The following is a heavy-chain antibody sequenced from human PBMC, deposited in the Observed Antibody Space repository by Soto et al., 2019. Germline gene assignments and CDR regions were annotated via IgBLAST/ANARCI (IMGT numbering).Heavy chain of an antibody. Sequence: SETLSLTCTVSGGSISSGGYYWSWIRQHPGKGLEWIGYIYYSGSTYYNPSLKSRVTISVDTSKNQFSLKLSSVTAADTAVYYCARDAIDGDKRGYWGQGTLVTVSS. CDR1: GGSISSGGYY. D-gene: IGHD4-17*01. CDR2: IYYSGST. V-gene: IGHV4-31*03. CDR3: ARDAIDGDKRGY. J-gene: IGHJ4*02.